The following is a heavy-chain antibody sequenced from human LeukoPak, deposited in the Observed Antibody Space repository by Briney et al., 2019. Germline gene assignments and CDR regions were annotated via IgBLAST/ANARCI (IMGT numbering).Heavy chain of an antibody. D-gene: IGHD3/OR15-3a*01. V-gene: IGHV3-15*05. CDR2: VKRKIDGETT. Sequence: GGSLRLSCAVSRFTLSGAWMTWVRQAPGKGLEWVGRVKRKIDGETTDYAAPVKGRFTISRDDSKNMAYLQMNSLKTEDTGIYYCTTDVGLYWGQGTLVTVSS. J-gene: IGHJ4*02. CDR3: TTDVGLY. CDR1: RFTLSGAW.